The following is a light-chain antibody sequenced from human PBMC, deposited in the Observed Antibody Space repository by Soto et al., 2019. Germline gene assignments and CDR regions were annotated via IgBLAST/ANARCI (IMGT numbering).Light chain of an antibody. CDR3: QHYNNWPYT. V-gene: IGKV3-15*01. CDR2: GAS. CDR1: QSVFTN. J-gene: IGKJ2*01. Sequence: EIVMTQSPATLSVSPGERVTLSCRASQSVFTNLAWSQHKPGQAPRLLIYGASTRATGIPARFSGSGSGTEFTLTISSLQSEDFAVYYCQHYNNWPYTFGQGTKLEIK.